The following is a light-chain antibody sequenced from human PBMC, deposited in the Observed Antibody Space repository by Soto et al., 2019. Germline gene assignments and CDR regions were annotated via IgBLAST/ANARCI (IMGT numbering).Light chain of an antibody. CDR3: SSYAGSNNLEV. J-gene: IGLJ3*02. Sequence: QSALTQPASVSGSLGQSITISCTGTSSDVGGYNYVSWYQQHPGKAPKLMIYEVSKRPSGVPDRFSGSKSGNTASLTVSGLQAEDEADYYCSSYAGSNNLEVFGGGTKLTVL. CDR2: EVS. CDR1: SSDVGGYNY. V-gene: IGLV2-8*01.